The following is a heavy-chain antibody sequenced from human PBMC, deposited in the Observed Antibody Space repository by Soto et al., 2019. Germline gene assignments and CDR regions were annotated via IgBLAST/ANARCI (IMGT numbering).Heavy chain of an antibody. V-gene: IGHV5-51*01. D-gene: IGHD1-7*01. CDR1: GYSFTIYC. Sequence: GESLKISCNGSGYSFTIYCIGLVLQMPGKGLEWMGIIYPGDSDTRYSPSFQGQVTISADKSISTAYLQWSSLKASDTAMYYCARNWNYAWFDPWGQGTLVTVSS. CDR3: ARNWNYAWFDP. CDR2: IYPGDSDT. J-gene: IGHJ5*02.